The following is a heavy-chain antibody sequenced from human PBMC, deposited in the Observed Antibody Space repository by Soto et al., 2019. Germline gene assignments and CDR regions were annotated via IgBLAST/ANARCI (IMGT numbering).Heavy chain of an antibody. CDR1: GGTFSSHG. V-gene: IGHV1-69*06. J-gene: IGHJ4*02. CDR3: ASERSAQYFHF. D-gene: IGHD1-26*01. Sequence: QVQLVQSGTVVQRRGSSVKVSCQASGGTFSSHGMAWVRQAPGQGLEWMGGIIPTFGTATYAPKFQGRVTITADKSTNTAYMELSSLRSEDTAVYYCASERSAQYFHFWGQGPLITSSS. CDR2: IIPTFGTA.